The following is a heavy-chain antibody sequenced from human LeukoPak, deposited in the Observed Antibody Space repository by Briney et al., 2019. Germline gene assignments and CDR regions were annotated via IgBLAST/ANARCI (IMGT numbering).Heavy chain of an antibody. CDR2: ISDSGGHT. CDR1: GFTFSNYA. J-gene: IGHJ4*02. D-gene: IGHD3-10*01. CDR3: AKNRGYPSFDY. V-gene: IGHV3-23*01. Sequence: PGESLRLSCAASGFTFSNYAMSWVRQVPGKGLEWVSAISDSGGHTYYADSVKGRFTVSRDNSKNTLYLQMNSLRAEDTAVYYCAKNRGYPSFDYWGQGTLVTVSS.